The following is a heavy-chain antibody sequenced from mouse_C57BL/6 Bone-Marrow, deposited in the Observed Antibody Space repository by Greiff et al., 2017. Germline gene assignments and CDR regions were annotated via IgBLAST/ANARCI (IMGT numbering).Heavy chain of an antibody. CDR1: GYTFTDYY. J-gene: IGHJ4*01. V-gene: IGHV1-26*01. D-gene: IGHD1-1*01. CDR2: INPNNGGT. CDR3: ASYPLYYYGSSYGYYALDY. Sequence: EVQLQQSGPELVKPGASVKISCKASGYTFTDYYMNWVKQSHGQSLEWIGDINPNNGGTSYNQKFKGKATLTVDKSSSTAYMELRSLTSEDSAVDYCASYPLYYYGSSYGYYALDYWGQGTSVTVSS.